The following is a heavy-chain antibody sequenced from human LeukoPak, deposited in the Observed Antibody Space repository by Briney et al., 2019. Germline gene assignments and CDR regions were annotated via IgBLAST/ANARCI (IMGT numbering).Heavy chain of an antibody. CDR2: IIPILGIA. V-gene: IGHV1-69*04. CDR1: GGTFISYA. D-gene: IGHD2-21*02. Sequence: SVTVSFKASGGTFISYAISWVRQAPGQGLEWMGRIIPILGIANYAQKFQGRVTITADKSTSTAYMELSSLRSEDTAVYYCASGCGGDCVWFDPWGQGTLVTVSS. CDR3: ASGCGGDCVWFDP. J-gene: IGHJ5*02.